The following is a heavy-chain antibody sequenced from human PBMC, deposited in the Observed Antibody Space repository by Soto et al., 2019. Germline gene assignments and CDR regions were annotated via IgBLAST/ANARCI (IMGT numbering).Heavy chain of an antibody. CDR1: GFTFSTYA. J-gene: IGHJ4*02. CDR3: AKSEEASGLLTTYNDY. V-gene: IGHV3-23*01. CDR2: LTGSGATT. Sequence: EVQLLESGGGLVQPGGSLRLSCAASGFTFSTYAMNWVRQAPGKGLEWVSGLTGSGATTYYADSVKGLFTISRDNSKNTLYLQMNTLRAEDTALYHCAKSEEASGLLTTYNDYWGQGTPVTVSS. D-gene: IGHD3-3*01.